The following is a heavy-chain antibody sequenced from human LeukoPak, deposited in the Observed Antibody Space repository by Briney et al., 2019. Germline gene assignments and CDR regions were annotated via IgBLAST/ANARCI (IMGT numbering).Heavy chain of an antibody. J-gene: IGHJ4*02. D-gene: IGHD2-15*01. Sequence: GGSLRLSCAASGFTFSSYWMNWARQAPGKGLEWVGSIKSKTDGGTTDYAAPVKGRFTISRDDSKSTLYLQMNSLIIEDTAVYYCATSKPLGYCSGGTCPPYFWGQGTLVTVSS. CDR1: GFTFSSYW. V-gene: IGHV3-15*01. CDR3: ATSKPLGYCSGGTCPPYF. CDR2: IKSKTDGGTT.